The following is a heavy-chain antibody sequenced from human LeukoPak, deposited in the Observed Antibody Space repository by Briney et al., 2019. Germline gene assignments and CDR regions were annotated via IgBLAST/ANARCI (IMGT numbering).Heavy chain of an antibody. V-gene: IGHV3-7*03. CDR3: ARRHESAPVDY. J-gene: IGHJ4*02. Sequence: PGGSLRLSCAASGFTFISYAMTWVRQAPGRGLEWVANIIEDGSEKYYVDSVKGRFTVSRDNAKNSLYLQMNNLRPEDAAVYYCARRHESAPVDYWGQGTLVTVSS. CDR2: IIEDGSEK. CDR1: GFTFISYA. D-gene: IGHD6-25*01.